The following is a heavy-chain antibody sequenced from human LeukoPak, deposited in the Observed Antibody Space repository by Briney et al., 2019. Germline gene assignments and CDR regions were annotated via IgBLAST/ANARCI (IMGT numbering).Heavy chain of an antibody. CDR1: GFSFSNAW. D-gene: IGHD3-3*01. V-gene: IGHV3-15*01. J-gene: IGHJ4*02. Sequence: NTGGSLRLSCAASGFSFSNAWMSWVRQAPGKGLEWLGRIRRKADGETTDYAAPVKGRFTISRDDSKTTLFLQMNSLKTEETAVYYCTAVDFGSDYWGQGTLVTVSS. CDR3: TAVDFGSDY. CDR2: IRRKADGETT.